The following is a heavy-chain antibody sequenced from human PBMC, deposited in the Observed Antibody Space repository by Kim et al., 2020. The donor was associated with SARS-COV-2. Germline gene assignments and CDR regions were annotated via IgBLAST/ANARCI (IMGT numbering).Heavy chain of an antibody. V-gene: IGHV3-30-3*01. J-gene: IGHJ4*02. CDR3: ARVLKDSSGRSGYFDY. CDR1: GFTFSSYA. D-gene: IGHD3-22*01. Sequence: GGSLRLSCAASGFTFSSYAMHWVRQAPGKGLEWVAVISYDGSNKYYADSVKGRFTISRDNSKNTLYLQMNSLRAEDTAVYYCARVLKDSSGRSGYFDYWGQGTLVTVSS. CDR2: ISYDGSNK.